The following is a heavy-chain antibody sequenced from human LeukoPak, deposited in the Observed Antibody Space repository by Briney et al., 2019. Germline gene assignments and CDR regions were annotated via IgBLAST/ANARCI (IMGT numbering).Heavy chain of an antibody. V-gene: IGHV3-21*01. J-gene: IGHJ6*03. D-gene: IGHD2-2*01. Sequence: PGGSLRLSCAASGFTFSSYSMNWVRQAPGKGLEWVSSISSSSNYIYYADSVKGRFTLSRDNAKNSLYLQMNSLRAEDTAVYYCASGYCSGTSCSSYYYYYMDVWGKGTTVTVSS. CDR3: ASGYCSGTSCSSYYYYYMDV. CDR1: GFTFSSYS. CDR2: ISSSSNYI.